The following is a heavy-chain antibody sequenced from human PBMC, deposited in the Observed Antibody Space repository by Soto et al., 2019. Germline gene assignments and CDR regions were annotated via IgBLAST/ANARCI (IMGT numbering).Heavy chain of an antibody. CDR2: RSYSGST. CDR1: GGSISSGDYY. V-gene: IGHV4-31*03. J-gene: IGHJ5*02. Sequence: SETLSLTCTVSGGSISSGDYYWSWVRQHPGKGLEWIGYRSYSGSTYYNPSLKSRVTIVVDTSRNQFSLGLSSVTAADTAVYYCAGEGGLAYCGGDCLYNWFDPWGQGTLVTVSS. D-gene: IGHD2-21*02. CDR3: AGEGGLAYCGGDCLYNWFDP.